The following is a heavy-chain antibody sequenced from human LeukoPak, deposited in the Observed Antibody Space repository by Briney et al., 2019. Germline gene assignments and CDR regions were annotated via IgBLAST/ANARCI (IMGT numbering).Heavy chain of an antibody. V-gene: IGHV3-23*01. Sequence: GGSLRLSCAASGFTFSSYARSWVRQAPGKGLEWVSAISGSGGSTYYADSVKGRFTISRDNSKNTLNLQLNSLSAEDTAVYYCAKDIITMVRGAGFDYWGQGTLVTVSS. J-gene: IGHJ4*02. CDR2: ISGSGGST. CDR3: AKDIITMVRGAGFDY. D-gene: IGHD3-10*01. CDR1: GFTFSSYA.